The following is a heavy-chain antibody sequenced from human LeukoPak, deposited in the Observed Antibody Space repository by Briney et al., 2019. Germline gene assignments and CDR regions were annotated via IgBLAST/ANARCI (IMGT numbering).Heavy chain of an antibody. J-gene: IGHJ6*03. CDR3: ARDLYSGSYLDV. Sequence: GGSLRPSCAASGFTFSSYSMNWVRQAPGKGLEWVSSISSSSSYIYYADSVKGRFTISRDNAKNSLYLQMNSLRAEDTAVYYCARDLYSGSYLDVWGKGTTVTVSS. D-gene: IGHD1-26*01. CDR2: ISSSSSYI. CDR1: GFTFSSYS. V-gene: IGHV3-21*01.